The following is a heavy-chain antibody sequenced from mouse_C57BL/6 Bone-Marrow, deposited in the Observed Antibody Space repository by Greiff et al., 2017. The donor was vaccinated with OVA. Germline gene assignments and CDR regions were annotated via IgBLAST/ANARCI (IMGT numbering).Heavy chain of an antibody. CDR2: ISNLAYSI. V-gene: IGHV5-15*01. D-gene: IGHD2-4*01. CDR1: GFTFSDYG. J-gene: IGHJ3*01. CDR3: ARVYDYGASWFAY. Sequence: EVNLVESGGGLVQPGGSLKLSCAASGFTFSDYGMAWVRQAPRKGPEWVAFISNLAYSIYYADTVTGRFTISRENAKNTLYLEMSSLRSEDTAMYYCARVYDYGASWFAYWGQGTLVTVSA.